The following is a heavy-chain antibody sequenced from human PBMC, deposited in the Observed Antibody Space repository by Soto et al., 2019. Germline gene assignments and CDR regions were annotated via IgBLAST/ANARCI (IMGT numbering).Heavy chain of an antibody. CDR3: ARDGALHDDFWSGWFDL. Sequence: GDSVKVSCKASGYTFTDHYIHWVRQAPGQGLECMGWINPNSGATSYAQKFQDRVTMTRDTSISTAYMELSRLRSDDTAVYYCARDGALHDDFWSGWFDLWGQGTLVTVSS. V-gene: IGHV1-2*02. CDR1: GYTFTDHY. CDR2: INPNSGAT. J-gene: IGHJ5*02. D-gene: IGHD3-3*01.